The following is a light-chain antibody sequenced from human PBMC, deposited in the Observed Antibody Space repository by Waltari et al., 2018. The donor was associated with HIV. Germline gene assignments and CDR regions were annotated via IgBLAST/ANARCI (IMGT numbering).Light chain of an antibody. V-gene: IGKV3-20*01. J-gene: IGKJ1*01. CDR2: SAS. Sequence: IVLTQSPGTLSLSPGERATFSCRASQSVSGDLAWYHQRPGQAPRLLIYSASTRATGIPDRFSGSGSGTDFTLTINSLEPEDSAVYYCQHYTSSPTWTFGQGTKVEIK. CDR3: QHYTSSPTWT. CDR1: QSVSGD.